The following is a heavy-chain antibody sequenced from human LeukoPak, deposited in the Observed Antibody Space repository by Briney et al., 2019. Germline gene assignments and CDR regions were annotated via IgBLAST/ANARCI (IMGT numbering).Heavy chain of an antibody. D-gene: IGHD3-3*01. CDR2: IYYSGST. J-gene: IGHJ4*02. V-gene: IGHV4-39*01. Sequence: PSETLSLTCTVSGGSISSSSYYWGWIRQPPGKGLEWIGSIYYSGSTYYNPSLKSRVTISVDTSKNQFSLKLSSVTAADTAVYYCARHLKDFWSGYYFDYWGQGTLVTVSS. CDR3: ARHLKDFWSGYYFDY. CDR1: GGSISSSSYY.